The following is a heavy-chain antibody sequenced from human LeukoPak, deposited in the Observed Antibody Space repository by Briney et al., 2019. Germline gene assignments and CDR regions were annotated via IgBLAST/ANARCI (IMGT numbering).Heavy chain of an antibody. Sequence: ETLSLTCTVSGGSISSYYWSWIRQPPGKGLEWIGYIYYSGSTNYNPSLKSRVTISVDTSKNQFSLKLSSVTAADTAVYYCATTKGPYYDFWSGYYTSWGQGTLVTVSS. V-gene: IGHV4-59*08. CDR1: GGSISSYY. D-gene: IGHD3-3*01. CDR3: ATTKGPYYDFWSGYYTS. CDR2: IYYSGST. J-gene: IGHJ4*02.